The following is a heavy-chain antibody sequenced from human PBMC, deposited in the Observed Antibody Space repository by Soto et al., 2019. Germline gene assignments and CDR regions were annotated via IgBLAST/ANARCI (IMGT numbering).Heavy chain of an antibody. Sequence: ASVKVSCKASGYTFTSYDINWVRQAPGQGLEWMGWINPNSGGTNYAQKFQGWVTMTRDTSISTAYMELSRLRSDDTAVYYCARASGYYYYYGMDVWGQGTTVTVSS. V-gene: IGHV1-2*04. CDR3: ARASGYYYYYGMDV. CDR2: INPNSGGT. CDR1: GYTFTSYD. J-gene: IGHJ6*02. D-gene: IGHD6-19*01.